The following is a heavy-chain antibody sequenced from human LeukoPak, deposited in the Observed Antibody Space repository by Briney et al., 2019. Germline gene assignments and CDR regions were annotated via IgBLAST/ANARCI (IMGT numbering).Heavy chain of an antibody. CDR1: GGSISINTYY. CDR3: AREFHP. V-gene: IGHV4-61*01. J-gene: IGHJ5*02. Sequence: KPSETLSLTCTVSGGSISINTYYWSWIRQPPGKGLEWIGQIYYSGSTYYNPSLKSRVTISLDTSKSQFSLELTSVTAVDTAVYYCAREFHPWGQGTLVSVSS. CDR2: IYYSGST.